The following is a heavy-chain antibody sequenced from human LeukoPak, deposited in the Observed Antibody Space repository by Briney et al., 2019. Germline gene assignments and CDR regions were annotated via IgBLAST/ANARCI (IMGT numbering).Heavy chain of an antibody. CDR2: VNPTDGRT. V-gene: IGHV1-46*03. CDR1: GYTFTSYY. CDR3: ARAVGPRGQSWFDP. J-gene: IGHJ5*02. Sequence: ASVKVSCKASGYTFTSYYMHWVRQAPGQGLEWMGVVNPTDGRTTYAQNLQGRVTMTRDTSTSTVYMELSSLKSDDTAVYYCARAVGPRGQSWFDPWCQGTLVTVSS. D-gene: IGHD3-10*01.